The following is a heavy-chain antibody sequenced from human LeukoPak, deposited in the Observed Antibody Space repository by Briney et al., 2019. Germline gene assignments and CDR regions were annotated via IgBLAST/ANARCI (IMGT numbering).Heavy chain of an antibody. Sequence: GGSLRLSCAASGFTLSIYWMSWVRQAPGKGLEWVAHIKEDGSEQYYVDSVKGRFTISRDNAKNSLYLQMNSLRAEDTAVYYCARGGFGYVYFDYWGQGTLVTVSS. J-gene: IGHJ4*02. CDR2: IKEDGSEQ. CDR1: GFTLSIYW. D-gene: IGHD3-16*01. CDR3: ARGGFGYVYFDY. V-gene: IGHV3-7*01.